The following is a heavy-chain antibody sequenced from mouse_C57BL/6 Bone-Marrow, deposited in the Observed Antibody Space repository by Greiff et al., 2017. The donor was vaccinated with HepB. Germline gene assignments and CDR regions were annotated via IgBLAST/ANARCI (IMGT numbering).Heavy chain of an antibody. Sequence: VQLQQSGAELVRPGASVKLSCTASGFNIKDYYMHWVKQRPEQGLEWIGRIDPEDGDTEYAPKFQGKATMTADTSSNTAYLQLSSLTSEDTAVYYCAAYGYDEGFAYWGQGTLVTVSA. D-gene: IGHD2-2*01. CDR2: IDPEDGDT. J-gene: IGHJ3*01. CDR3: AAYGYDEGFAY. V-gene: IGHV14-1*01. CDR1: GFNIKDYY.